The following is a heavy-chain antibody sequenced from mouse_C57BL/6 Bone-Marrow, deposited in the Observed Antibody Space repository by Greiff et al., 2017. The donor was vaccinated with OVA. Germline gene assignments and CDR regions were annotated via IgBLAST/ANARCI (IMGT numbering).Heavy chain of an antibody. Sequence: QVQLQQSGPELVKPGASVKISCKASGYAFSSSWMNWVKQRPGKGLEWIGRIYPGDGDTNYNGKFKGKATLTADKSSSTAYMQLSSLTSEDSAVYFCARDFNLLLRCFDYWGQGTTLTVSS. V-gene: IGHV1-82*01. CDR2: IYPGDGDT. CDR1: GYAFSSSW. J-gene: IGHJ2*01. D-gene: IGHD1-1*01. CDR3: ARDFNLLLRCFDY.